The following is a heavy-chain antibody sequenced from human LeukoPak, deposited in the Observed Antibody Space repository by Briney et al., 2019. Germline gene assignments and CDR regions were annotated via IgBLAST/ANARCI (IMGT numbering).Heavy chain of an antibody. Sequence: GASVKVSCKASGYTFTSYYMHWVRQAPGQGLEGMGIVHPSSGSTNYPQKFQGRVTMTRDTSTTTVYMVLSSLRSDATAVYYCARGGDSGYDPFDYWGQGTLVTVSS. CDR3: ARGGDSGYDPFDY. D-gene: IGHD5-12*01. J-gene: IGHJ4*02. CDR2: VHPSSGST. V-gene: IGHV1-46*01. CDR1: GYTFTSYY.